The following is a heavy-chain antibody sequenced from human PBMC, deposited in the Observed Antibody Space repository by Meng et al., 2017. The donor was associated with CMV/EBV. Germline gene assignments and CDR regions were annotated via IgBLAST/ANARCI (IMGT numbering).Heavy chain of an antibody. CDR3: ARDPSLRWIDY. Sequence: HLQRQGSGPGLGKPSETLSLTCTVSGGSLSSSSYYWGWSRQPPGKGLEWIGSIYYSGSTYYNPSLKSRVTISVDTSKNQFSLKLSSVTAADTAVYYCARDPSLRWIDYWGQGTPVTVSS. J-gene: IGHJ4*02. CDR2: IYYSGST. V-gene: IGHV4-39*07. D-gene: IGHD4-23*01. CDR1: GGSLSSSSYY.